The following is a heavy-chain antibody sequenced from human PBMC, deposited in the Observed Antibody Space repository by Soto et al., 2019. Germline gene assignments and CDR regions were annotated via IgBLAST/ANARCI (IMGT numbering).Heavy chain of an antibody. CDR2: NYYSGST. V-gene: IGHV4-59*01. D-gene: IGHD6-13*01. J-gene: IGHJ6*02. CDR3: ARGQQLAYYYGMDV. CDR1: GGSISSYY. Sequence: ETLSLTCTVSGGSISSYYWSWIRQPPGKGLEWIGYNYYSGSTNYNPSLKSRVTISVDTSKNQFSLKLSSVTAADTAVYYCARGQQLAYYYGMDVWGQGTTVTVSS.